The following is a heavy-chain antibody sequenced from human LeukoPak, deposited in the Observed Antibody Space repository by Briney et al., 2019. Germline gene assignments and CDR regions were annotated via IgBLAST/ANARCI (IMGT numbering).Heavy chain of an antibody. V-gene: IGHV3-74*01. J-gene: IGHJ4*02. D-gene: IGHD3-16*01. CDR1: GFTFSSYW. Sequence: PGGALRLSCAASGFTFSSYWVHWVRQAPGKGLVWVSPINSDGSSTSYADSVKGRFTISRDNAKNTLSLRMNSLRAEDTAVYYCARGDFGDYWGQGTLVTVSS. CDR2: INSDGSST. CDR3: ARGDFGDY.